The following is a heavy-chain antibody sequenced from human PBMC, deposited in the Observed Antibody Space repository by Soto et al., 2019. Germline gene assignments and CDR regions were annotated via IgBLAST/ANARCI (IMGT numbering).Heavy chain of an antibody. V-gene: IGHV1-2*04. Sequence: ASVKVSCKASGYTFTGYYMHWVRQAPGQGLEWMGWINPNSGGTNYAQKFQGWVTMTRDTSISTAYMELSRLRSDDTAVYYCARDPPNCSGGSCYPKNWFDPWGQGTLVTVSS. CDR1: GYTFTGYY. CDR2: INPNSGGT. D-gene: IGHD2-15*01. J-gene: IGHJ5*02. CDR3: ARDPPNCSGGSCYPKNWFDP.